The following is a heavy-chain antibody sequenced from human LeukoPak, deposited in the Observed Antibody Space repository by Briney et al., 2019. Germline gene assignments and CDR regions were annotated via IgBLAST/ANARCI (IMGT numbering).Heavy chain of an antibody. CDR2: IYSGVGT. Sequence: GGSLRLSCAASGFIFSSRYMSWVRQAPGKGLEWVSAIYSGVGTNYADSVKGRFTISRDNSRNTLYLQMNSLRAEDTAVYYCAGGADYGGKPGPYGMDVWGQGTTVTVSS. D-gene: IGHD4-23*01. CDR3: AGGADYGGKPGPYGMDV. J-gene: IGHJ6*02. V-gene: IGHV3-53*01. CDR1: GFIFSSRY.